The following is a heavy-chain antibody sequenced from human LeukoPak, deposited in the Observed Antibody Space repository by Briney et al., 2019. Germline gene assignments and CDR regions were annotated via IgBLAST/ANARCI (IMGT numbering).Heavy chain of an antibody. V-gene: IGHV4-59*01. CDR1: GGSITSYY. CDR3: ARTTEGGYSYGYFYYYYMDV. CDR2: IYYSGST. J-gene: IGHJ6*03. Sequence: PPETLSLTCTVSGGSITSYYWSWIRQPPGKGLEWIGYIYYSGSTNYNPSLKSRVTISVDTSKNQFSLKLSSVTAADTAVYYCARTTEGGYSYGYFYYYYMDVWGKGTTVTISS. D-gene: IGHD5-18*01.